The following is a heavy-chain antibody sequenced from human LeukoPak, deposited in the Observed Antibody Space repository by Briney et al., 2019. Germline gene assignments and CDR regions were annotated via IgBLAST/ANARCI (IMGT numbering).Heavy chain of an antibody. V-gene: IGHV3-11*01. D-gene: IGHD6-19*01. CDR2: ISSSGSTI. CDR1: GFTFSDYY. CDR3: ARFEREWLVDYYYYYGMDV. Sequence: GGSLRLSCAASGFTFSDYYMSWIRQAPGKGLEWVSYISSSGSTIYYADSVKGRFTISRDNAKNPLYLQMNSLRAEDTAVYYCARFEREWLVDYYYYYGMDVWGQGTTVTVSS. J-gene: IGHJ6*02.